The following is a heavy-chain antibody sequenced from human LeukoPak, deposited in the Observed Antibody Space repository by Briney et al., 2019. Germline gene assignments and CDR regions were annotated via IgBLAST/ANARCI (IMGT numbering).Heavy chain of an antibody. J-gene: IGHJ5*02. CDR3: ARDKVGYYYDSSGYYNWFDP. V-gene: IGHV3-74*01. Sequence: PGGSLRLSCAASGFTFSSYWMHWVRQAPGKGLVGVSRINSDGRSTNYADSVKGRFTISRDNSKNTLYLQMNSLRAEDTAVYYCARDKVGYYYDSSGYYNWFDPWGQGTLVTVSS. CDR2: INSDGRST. CDR1: GFTFSSYW. D-gene: IGHD3-22*01.